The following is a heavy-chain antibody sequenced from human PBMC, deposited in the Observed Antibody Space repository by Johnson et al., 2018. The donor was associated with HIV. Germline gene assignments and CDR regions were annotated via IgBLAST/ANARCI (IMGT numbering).Heavy chain of an antibody. D-gene: IGHD1-7*01. CDR2: VYGGASK. CDR3: ARAGQLPEDAFDI. CDR1: GFTVTNYH. Sequence: VQLVESGGGVVQPGRSLRLSCAASGFTVTNYHMSWVRQAPGKGLEWVSVVYGGASKYYADSVKGRCTISRDNSKNTLYLQMNSLRAEDTAVYYCARAGQLPEDAFDIWGQGTMVTVSS. V-gene: IGHV3-66*01. J-gene: IGHJ3*02.